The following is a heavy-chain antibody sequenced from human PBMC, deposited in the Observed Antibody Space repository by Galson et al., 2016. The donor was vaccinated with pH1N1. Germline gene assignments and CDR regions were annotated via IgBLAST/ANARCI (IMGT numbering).Heavy chain of an antibody. CDR3: ARRYYFDY. V-gene: IGHV1-46*01. Sequence: SVKVSCKASGYSVTRYYMHWVRQAPGQGLEWMGIIDPSAGTTTYSQKFQGRISLTRDTSTNSVHMELSTLRPDDSAIYFCARRYYFDYWGQGTLLTVSS. J-gene: IGHJ4*02. CDR2: IDPSAGTT. CDR1: GYSVTRYY.